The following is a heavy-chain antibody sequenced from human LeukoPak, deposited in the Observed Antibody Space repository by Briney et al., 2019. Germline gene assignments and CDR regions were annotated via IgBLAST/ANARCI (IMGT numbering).Heavy chain of an antibody. CDR2: ISYDGSNK. CDR1: GFTFSSYA. J-gene: IGHJ3*02. V-gene: IGHV3-30*04. CDR3: ARPLWFGELLSAFDI. Sequence: GRSLRLSCAASGFTFSSYAMHWVRQAPGKGLEWVAVISYDGSNKYYADSVKGRFTISRDNSKNTLYLQMNSLRAEDTAVYYCARPLWFGELLSAFDIWGQGTMVTVSS. D-gene: IGHD3-10*01.